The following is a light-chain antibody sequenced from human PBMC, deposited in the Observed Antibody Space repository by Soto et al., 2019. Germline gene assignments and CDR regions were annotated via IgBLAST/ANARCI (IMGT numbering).Light chain of an antibody. CDR3: QQYGSPLT. V-gene: IGKV3-20*01. Sequence: EIVLPQSPGTLSLSPGERATLYCRASQSVSSSYLAWYQQKPGQAPRLLIYGASSRATGIPDRFSGSGSGTDFTLTTSRLAPEDFAVYYCQQYGSPLTVGGGTKVEIK. CDR2: GAS. CDR1: QSVSSSY. J-gene: IGKJ4*01.